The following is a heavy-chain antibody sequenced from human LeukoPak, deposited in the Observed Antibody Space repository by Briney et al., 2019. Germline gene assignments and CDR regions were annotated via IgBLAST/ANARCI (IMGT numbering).Heavy chain of an antibody. CDR1: GGSISSYY. J-gene: IGHJ4*02. CDR3: AREGSSGWKGSYYFDY. CDR2: IYYSGST. Sequence: PSETLSLTCTVSGGSISSYYWSWIRQPPGKGLEWIGYIYYSGSTNYNPSLKSRVTISVDTSKNQFSLKLSSVTAADTAVYYCAREGSSGWKGSYYFDYWGQGTLVTVSS. D-gene: IGHD6-19*01. V-gene: IGHV4-59*01.